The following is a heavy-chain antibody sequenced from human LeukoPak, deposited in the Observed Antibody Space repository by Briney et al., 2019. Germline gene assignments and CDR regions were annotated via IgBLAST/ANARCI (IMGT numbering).Heavy chain of an antibody. D-gene: IGHD4-17*01. CDR1: GSSFTSYW. V-gene: IGHV5-51*01. CDR3: ARLGSATVTHPFDY. CDR2: IYPGDSDT. J-gene: IGHJ4*02. Sequence: HGESLQISCQGSGSSFTSYWIGWVRQMPGKGLEWMGIIYPGDSDTRYSPSFQGQVTISADKSISTAYLQWSSLKASDTAMYYCARLGSATVTHPFDYWGQGTLVTVSS.